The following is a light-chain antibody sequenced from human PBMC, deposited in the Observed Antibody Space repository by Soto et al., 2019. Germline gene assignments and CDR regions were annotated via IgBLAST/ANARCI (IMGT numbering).Light chain of an antibody. Sequence: QSALTQPRSVSGSPGQSVTISCTGTRSDVGGYKYVSWYQHHPGKAPKVMIYDVSKRPSGVPDRFSGSKSGNTASLTISGLQAEDEADYYCCSYAGTYNWVFGGGTKLTVL. CDR1: RSDVGGYKY. J-gene: IGLJ3*02. CDR3: CSYAGTYNWV. V-gene: IGLV2-11*01. CDR2: DVS.